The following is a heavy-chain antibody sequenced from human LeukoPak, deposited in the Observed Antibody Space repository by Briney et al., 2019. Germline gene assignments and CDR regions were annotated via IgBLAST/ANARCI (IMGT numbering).Heavy chain of an antibody. D-gene: IGHD6-13*01. CDR3: AKEGNSSSWYYYYYYYMDV. V-gene: IGHV3-30*02. J-gene: IGHJ6*03. CDR2: IRYDGSNK. CDR1: GFTFSSYG. Sequence: GGSLRLSCAASGFTFSSYGMHWVRQAPGKGLEWVAFIRYDGSNKYYADPVKGRFTISRDNSKNTLYLQMNSLRAEDTAVYYCAKEGNSSSWYYYYYYYMDVWGKGTTVTVSS.